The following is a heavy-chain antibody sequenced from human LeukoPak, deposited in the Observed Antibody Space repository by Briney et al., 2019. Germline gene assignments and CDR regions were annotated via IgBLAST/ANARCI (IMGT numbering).Heavy chain of an antibody. CDR3: ARDPVPEL. D-gene: IGHD1-14*01. J-gene: IGHJ3*01. V-gene: IGHV3-53*01. Sequence: GGSLRLSCAASGISVSSTHMTWVRQAPGKGLEWVSVTYTDGYTYYADSVKGRFTISRDYSRNTLYLQMNSLRAEDTAVYYCARDPVPELWGQGTRVTVSS. CDR1: GISVSSTH. CDR2: TYTDGYT.